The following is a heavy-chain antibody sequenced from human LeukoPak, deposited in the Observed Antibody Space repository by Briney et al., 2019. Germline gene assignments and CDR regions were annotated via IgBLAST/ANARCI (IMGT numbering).Heavy chain of an antibody. CDR1: GFTFSSYW. J-gene: IGHJ4*02. D-gene: IGHD3-22*01. V-gene: IGHV3-7*01. CDR3: ARDYYDSSY. CDR2: IKQDGSEK. Sequence: PGGSLRLSCAASGFTFSSYWVSWVRQAPGKGLEWVANIKQDGSEKYYVDSVKGRFTISRDNAKNSLYLQMNSLRAEDTAVYYCARDYYDSSYWGQGTLVTVSS.